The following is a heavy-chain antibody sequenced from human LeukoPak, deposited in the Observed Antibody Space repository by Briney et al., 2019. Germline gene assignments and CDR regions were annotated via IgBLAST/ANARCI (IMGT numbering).Heavy chain of an antibody. CDR2: ISGSGDNT. J-gene: IGHJ6*02. CDR3: TKGPYGNSIYCCMDV. D-gene: IGHD5-24*01. Sequence: GGSLRLSCAASGFAFSNCGMSWVRLPPGKGLEWVSVISGSGDNTYYANSVKGRFTVSRDNSKNTLYLQMNNLRGEDTALYYCTKGPYGNSIYCCMDVGGEGTTVPVS. CDR1: GFAFSNCG. V-gene: IGHV3-23*01.